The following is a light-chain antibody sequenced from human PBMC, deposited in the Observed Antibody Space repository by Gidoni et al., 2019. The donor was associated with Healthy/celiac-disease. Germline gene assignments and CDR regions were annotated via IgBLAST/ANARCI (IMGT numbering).Light chain of an antibody. CDR1: SSDVGCYNY. CDR3: SSYTSSSSRV. V-gene: IGLV2-14*03. J-gene: IGLJ1*01. CDR2: DVS. Sequence: QSALTQPASVSGSPGQSITISCTGTSSDVGCYNYVSWYQQHPGKAPKLMIYDVSNRPSGVSNRFSGSKSGNTASLTISGLQAEDEADYYCSSYTSSSSRVFGTGTKVXV.